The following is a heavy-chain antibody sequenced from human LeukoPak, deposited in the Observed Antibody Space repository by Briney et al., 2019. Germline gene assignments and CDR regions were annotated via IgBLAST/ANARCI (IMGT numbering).Heavy chain of an antibody. Sequence: PSETLSLTCTVSGGSISSSSYYWGWIRQPPGKGLEWIGSIYYSGSTYYNPSLKSRVTISVDTSKNQFSLKLSSVTAADTAVYYCARRGGGDYYYYMDVWGKGTTVTVSS. CDR3: ARRGGGDYYYYMDV. J-gene: IGHJ6*03. CDR2: IYYSGST. CDR1: GGSISSSSYY. D-gene: IGHD2-21*01. V-gene: IGHV4-39*01.